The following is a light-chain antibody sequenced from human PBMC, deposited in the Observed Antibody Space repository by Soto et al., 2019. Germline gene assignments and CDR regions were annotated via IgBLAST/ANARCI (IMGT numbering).Light chain of an antibody. V-gene: IGLV2-14*01. CDR3: SSYTSSSPRV. J-gene: IGLJ1*01. Sequence: QSALTQPASVSGSPGQSITISCTGTSSDVGGYNYVSWYQQHPGKAPKLMLDEVSNRPSGVSNRVSGATSGNTASLTISGLQAEDEAAYYCSSYTSSSPRVFGTGTKLTVL. CDR1: SSDVGGYNY. CDR2: EVS.